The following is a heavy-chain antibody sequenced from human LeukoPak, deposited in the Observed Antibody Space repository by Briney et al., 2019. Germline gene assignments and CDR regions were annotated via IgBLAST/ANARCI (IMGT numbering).Heavy chain of an antibody. CDR3: ARDGPGYSFDI. V-gene: IGHV4-4*07. CDR2: IYTSGNI. D-gene: IGHD6-13*01. J-gene: IGHJ3*02. CDR1: GGSISTYY. Sequence: SETLSLTCIVSGGSISTYYWSWIRQPAGKGPEWIGRIYTSGNINYNPSLKSQVTMSVGTSKNQSSLKLTSVTAADTVVYYCARDGPGYSFDIWGQGTMVTVSS.